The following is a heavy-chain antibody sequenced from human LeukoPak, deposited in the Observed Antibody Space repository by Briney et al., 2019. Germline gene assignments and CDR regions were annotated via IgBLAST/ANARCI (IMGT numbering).Heavy chain of an antibody. D-gene: IGHD1-26*01. Sequence: RESGPALVKPTQTLTLTCTFSGFSLSTSGMGVSWIRQPPGKALEWLALIDWDDDKFYSTSLKTRLTISKDTSKNQVVLTMTNMDPVDTATYYCARMGGSFDAFDIWGQGTMVTVSS. CDR3: ARMGGSFDAFDI. J-gene: IGHJ3*02. V-gene: IGHV2-70*01. CDR2: IDWDDDK. CDR1: GFSLSTSGMG.